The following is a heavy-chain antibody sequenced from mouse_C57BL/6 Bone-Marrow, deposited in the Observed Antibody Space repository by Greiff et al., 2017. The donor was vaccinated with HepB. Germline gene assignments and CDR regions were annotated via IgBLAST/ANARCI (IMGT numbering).Heavy chain of an antibody. Sequence: VQLQESGAELVKPGASVKMSCKASGYTFTSYWITWVKQRPGQGLEWIGDIYPGSGSTNYNEKFKSKATLTVDTSSSTAYMQLSSLTSEDSAVYYCARSDYGGENYYFDYWGQGTTLTVSS. V-gene: IGHV1-55*01. CDR2: IYPGSGST. CDR1: GYTFTSYW. D-gene: IGHD2-4*01. CDR3: ARSDYGGENYYFDY. J-gene: IGHJ2*01.